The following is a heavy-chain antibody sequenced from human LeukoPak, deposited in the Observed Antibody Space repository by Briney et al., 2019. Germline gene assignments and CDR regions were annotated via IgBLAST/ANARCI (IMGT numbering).Heavy chain of an antibody. CDR2: IYTSGST. V-gene: IGHV4-61*02. Sequence: SQTLSLTCTVSGGSISSGSYYRSWIRQPAGQGLEWIGRIYTSGSTNHNPSLKSRVTISVDTYKNQFSLKLSSVTAADTALYYCARDSLLPSAMGYYYMDVWGKGTTVTVSS. D-gene: IGHD2-2*01. CDR3: ARDSLLPSAMGYYYMDV. J-gene: IGHJ6*03. CDR1: GGSISSGSYY.